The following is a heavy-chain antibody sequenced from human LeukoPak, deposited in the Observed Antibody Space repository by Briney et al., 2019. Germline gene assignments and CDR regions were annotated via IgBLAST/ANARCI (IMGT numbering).Heavy chain of an antibody. CDR1: GFTFSSSA. CDR3: ARPAGCSGGTCSPFDY. Sequence: GGSLRLSCAASGFTFSSSAMSWVRQVPGKGLEWVSAISVGGGTTYYADSVKGRFTISRDNSKSALYLQMNSLRAEDTAVYYCARPAGCSGGTCSPFDYWGQGTLVTVSS. D-gene: IGHD2-15*01. V-gene: IGHV3-23*01. CDR2: ISVGGGTT. J-gene: IGHJ4*02.